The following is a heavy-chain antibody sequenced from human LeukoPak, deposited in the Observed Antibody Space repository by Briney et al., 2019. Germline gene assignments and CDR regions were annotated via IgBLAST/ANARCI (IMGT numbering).Heavy chain of an antibody. CDR2: TYYRSKWYN. CDR1: GDSVSSNNGA. Sequence: SQTLSLTCAISGDSVSSNNGAWNWIRQSPSRGLEWLGMTYYRSKWYNDYAESMKGRITINPDTSKNQFSVQLNSVTPEVTAVYYCARDVGNTGWYTFDYWGQGTLVTVSS. V-gene: IGHV6-1*01. D-gene: IGHD6-19*01. J-gene: IGHJ4*02. CDR3: ARDVGNTGWYTFDY.